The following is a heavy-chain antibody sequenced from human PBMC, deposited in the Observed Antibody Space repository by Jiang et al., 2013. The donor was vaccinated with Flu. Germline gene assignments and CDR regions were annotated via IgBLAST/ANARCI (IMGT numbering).Heavy chain of an antibody. V-gene: IGHV7-4-1*02. CDR2: INTNTGNP. J-gene: IGHJ2*01. CDR3: ARDNSAAGAYWYFDL. D-gene: IGHD6-13*01. Sequence: SVKVSCKASGYTFTSYAMNWVRQAPGQGLEWMGWINTNTGNPTYAQGFTGRFVFSLDTSVSTAYLQISSLKAEDTAVYYCARDNSAAGAYWYFDLWGRGTLVTVSS. CDR1: GYTFTSYA.